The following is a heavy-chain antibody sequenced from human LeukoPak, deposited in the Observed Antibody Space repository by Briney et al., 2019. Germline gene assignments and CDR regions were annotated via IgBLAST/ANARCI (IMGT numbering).Heavy chain of an antibody. Sequence: QPGGSLRLSCAASGFTFSSYAIHWVRQAPGKGLEWVAVISYDGSNKYYAGSVKGRFTISRDNSKNTLYLQMNSLRAEDTAVYYCARASSSGWSYFYYYMDVWGKGTTVTVSS. CDR2: ISYDGSNK. CDR1: GFTFSSYA. D-gene: IGHD6-19*01. CDR3: ARASSSGWSYFYYYMDV. J-gene: IGHJ6*03. V-gene: IGHV3-30*04.